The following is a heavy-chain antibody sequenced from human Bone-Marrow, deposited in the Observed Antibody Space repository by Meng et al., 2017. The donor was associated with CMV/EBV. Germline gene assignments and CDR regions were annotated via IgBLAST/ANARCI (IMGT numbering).Heavy chain of an antibody. CDR3: TSYLSYYYEPDGY. D-gene: IGHD3-22*01. CDR1: GFTGFTFSNAW. J-gene: IGHJ4*02. Sequence: VGSPRLSCLVSGFTGFTFSNAWMSWVRQAPGRGLEWVGRIKSKADGETTDYAAPVKGRFTISRDDSKNTLYLQMNSLKTEDTAVYYCTSYLSYYYEPDGYWGQGTLVTVSS. V-gene: IGHV3-15*01. CDR2: IKSKADGETT.